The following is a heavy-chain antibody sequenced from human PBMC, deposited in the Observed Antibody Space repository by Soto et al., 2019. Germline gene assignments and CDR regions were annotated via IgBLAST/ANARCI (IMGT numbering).Heavy chain of an antibody. D-gene: IGHD3-10*01. CDR3: ARKDGSGQGYYYGMDV. CDR2: INPSGGST. Sequence: ASVKVSCKASGYTFTSYYMHWVRQAPGQGLEWMGIINPSGGSTSYAQKFQGRVTMTRDTSTSTVYMELSSLRSEDTAVYYCARKDGSGQGYYYGMDVWGQGTTVTVSS. V-gene: IGHV1-46*01. CDR1: GYTFTSYY. J-gene: IGHJ6*02.